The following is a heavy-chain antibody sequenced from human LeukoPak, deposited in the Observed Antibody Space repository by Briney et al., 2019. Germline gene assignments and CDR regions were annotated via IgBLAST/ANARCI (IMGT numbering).Heavy chain of an antibody. V-gene: IGHV3-30*04. D-gene: IGHD6-19*01. Sequence: QSGGSLRLSCAASGFTFSNYAMHWVRQAPGKGLEWVALISYEGNDKNYADSVKGRFTISRDNSKNTLSLQMNSLTPDDTAVYYCARDGGEWLARAPFFDYWGQGILVTVSS. J-gene: IGHJ4*02. CDR3: ARDGGEWLARAPFFDY. CDR1: GFTFSNYA. CDR2: ISYEGNDK.